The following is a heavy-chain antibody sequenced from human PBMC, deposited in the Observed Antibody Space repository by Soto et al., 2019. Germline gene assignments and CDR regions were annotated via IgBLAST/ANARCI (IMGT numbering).Heavy chain of an antibody. V-gene: IGHV3-30-3*01. CDR2: ISYDGSNK. J-gene: IGHJ1*01. CDR1: GFTFSSYA. CDR3: AREAEQQLDHFQH. Sequence: QVQLVESGGGVVQPGRSLRLSCAASGFTFSSYAMHWVRQAPGQGLEWVAVISYDGSNKYYADSVKGRFTISRDNSKNTLYLQMNSLRAEDTAVYYCAREAEQQLDHFQHWGQCTLVTVSS. D-gene: IGHD6-13*01.